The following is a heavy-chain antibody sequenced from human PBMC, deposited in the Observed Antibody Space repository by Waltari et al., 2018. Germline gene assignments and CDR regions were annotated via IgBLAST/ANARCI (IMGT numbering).Heavy chain of an antibody. V-gene: IGHV4-39*07. CDR3: ARRGPGFNTALMGHDI. J-gene: IGHJ3*02. CDR2: INHSGST. Sequence: QLQLQESGPGLVKPSETLSLTCTVSGGSISSSSYYWSWIRQPPGKGLEWIGEINHSGSTNYNPSLKSRVTISVDTSKNQFSLKLSSVTAADTAVYYCARRGPGFNTALMGHDIWGQGTMVTVSS. D-gene: IGHD5-18*01. CDR1: GGSISSSSYY.